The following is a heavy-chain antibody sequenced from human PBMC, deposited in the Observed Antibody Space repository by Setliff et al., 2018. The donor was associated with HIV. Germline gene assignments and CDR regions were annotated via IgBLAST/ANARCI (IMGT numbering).Heavy chain of an antibody. V-gene: IGHV4-34*01. D-gene: IGHD3-10*01. Sequence: PSETLSLTCAVYGGSFSGYYWSWIRQPPGKGLEWIGEINHSGSTNYNPSLKSRVTLSVDTSKNQFSLNLSSVTAADTALYYCARGQENGDLRYWGQGTLVTAPQ. CDR2: INHSGST. CDR1: GGSFSGYY. CDR3: ARGQENGDLRY. J-gene: IGHJ4*02.